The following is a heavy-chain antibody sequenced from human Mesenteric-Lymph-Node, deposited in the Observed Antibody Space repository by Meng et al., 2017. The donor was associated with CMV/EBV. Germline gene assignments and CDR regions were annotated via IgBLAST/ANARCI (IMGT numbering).Heavy chain of an antibody. CDR2: ISYDGRNK. D-gene: IGHD6-13*01. V-gene: IGHV3-30*04. J-gene: IGHJ6*02. CDR3: ARDRRQQTANYYYGTDV. CDR1: GCTFSSYA. Sequence: GESLKISCAASGCTFSSYAMHWVRQAPGKGLEWLAVISYDGRNKYDADSVKGRFTISRDNSKNTLYLQMDSLRTEATAVYYCARDRRQQTANYYYGTDVWGQGTTVTVSS.